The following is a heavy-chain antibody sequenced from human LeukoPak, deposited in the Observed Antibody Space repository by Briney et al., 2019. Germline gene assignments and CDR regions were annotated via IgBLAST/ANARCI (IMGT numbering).Heavy chain of an antibody. J-gene: IGHJ4*02. D-gene: IGHD2-8*01. CDR1: GGTFSSYA. V-gene: IGHV1-69*04. CDR3: ASSKANGPLDY. CDR2: IIPILGIA. Sequence: SVKVSCKASGGTFSSYAISWVRQAPGQGLEWMGRIIPILGIANYAQKFQGRVTITADKSTSTAYMELSSLRSEDTAVYYCASSKANGPLDYWGQGTLVTVSS.